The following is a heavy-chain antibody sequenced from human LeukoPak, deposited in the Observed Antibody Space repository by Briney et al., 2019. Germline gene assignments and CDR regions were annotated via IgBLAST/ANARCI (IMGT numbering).Heavy chain of an antibody. V-gene: IGHV4-34*01. CDR1: GGSFSGYY. J-gene: IGHJ6*03. D-gene: IGHD6-13*01. CDR2: INHSGST. Sequence: SETLSLTCAVYGGSFSGYYWSWIRQPPGKGLEWIGEINHSGSTNYNPSLKSRVTISVDTSKNQFSLKLSSVTAADTAVYYCAGRIGIAAAGTTPDPYYYYMDVWGKGTTVTVSS. CDR3: AGRIGIAAAGTTPDPYYYYMDV.